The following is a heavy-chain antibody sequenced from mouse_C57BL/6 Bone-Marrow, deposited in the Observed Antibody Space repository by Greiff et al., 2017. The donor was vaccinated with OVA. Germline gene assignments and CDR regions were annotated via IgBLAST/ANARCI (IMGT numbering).Heavy chain of an antibody. Sequence: EVQLQQSGPVLVKPGASVKMSCKASGYTFTDYYMNWVKQSHGKSLEWIGVINPYNGGTSYNQKFKGKATLTVDKSSSTAYMELNSLTSEDSAVYYCARSITTVVHYYAMDYWGQGTSVTVSS. CDR3: ARSITTVVHYYAMDY. J-gene: IGHJ4*01. V-gene: IGHV1-19*01. CDR1: GYTFTDYY. CDR2: INPYNGGT. D-gene: IGHD1-1*01.